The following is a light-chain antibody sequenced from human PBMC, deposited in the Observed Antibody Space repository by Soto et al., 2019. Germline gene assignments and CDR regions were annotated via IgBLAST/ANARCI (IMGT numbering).Light chain of an antibody. V-gene: IGLV2-23*02. CDR2: EVS. Sequence: QSVLTQPASVSGSPGQSITISCTGTSSDVGSYNLVSWYQQHPGKAPKLMIYEVSKRPSGVSNRFSGSKSGNTASLTISGLQAEEEADYYCCSYAGGSTYVFGSGTKLTVL. CDR1: SSDVGSYNL. J-gene: IGLJ1*01. CDR3: CSYAGGSTYV.